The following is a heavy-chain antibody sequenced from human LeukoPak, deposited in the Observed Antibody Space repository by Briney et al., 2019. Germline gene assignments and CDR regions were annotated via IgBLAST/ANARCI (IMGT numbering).Heavy chain of an antibody. CDR1: GYSFTSYW. V-gene: IGHV5-51*01. Sequence: GESLKISCKGSGYSFTSYWIGWVRQMTGKGLEWMGIIYPGDSDTRYSPSFQGLVTISADKSISTAYLQWSSLKASDTAMYYCARQAYSENFDYWGQGTLVTVSS. CDR3: ARQAYSENFDY. CDR2: IYPGDSDT. J-gene: IGHJ4*02. D-gene: IGHD4-11*01.